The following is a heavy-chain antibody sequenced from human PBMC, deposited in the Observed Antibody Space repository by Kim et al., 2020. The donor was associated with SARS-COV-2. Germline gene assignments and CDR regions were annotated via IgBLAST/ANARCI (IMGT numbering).Heavy chain of an antibody. J-gene: IGHJ4*02. Sequence: LKSRVTISVDTSKNQFSLKLSSVTAADTAVYYCARQTDVLRYFDWLLTPWGQGTLVTVSS. D-gene: IGHD3-9*01. V-gene: IGHV4-39*01. CDR3: ARQTDVLRYFDWLLTP.